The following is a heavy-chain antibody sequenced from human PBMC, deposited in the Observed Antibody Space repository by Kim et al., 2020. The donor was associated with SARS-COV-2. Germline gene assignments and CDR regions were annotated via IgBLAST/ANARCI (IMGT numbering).Heavy chain of an antibody. CDR2: ISSSGSTI. V-gene: IGHV3-48*03. D-gene: IGHD3-10*01. CDR1: GFSFSSYE. Sequence: GGSLRLSCAASGFSFSSYEMNWVRQAPGKGLEWVSYISSSGSTIYYADAVKGRFTISRDNAKNSLYLHMNSLRAEDTAVYYCAREVRRGGGEMATAGLFDYWGQGTLVTVSS. J-gene: IGHJ4*02. CDR3: AREVRRGGGEMATAGLFDY.